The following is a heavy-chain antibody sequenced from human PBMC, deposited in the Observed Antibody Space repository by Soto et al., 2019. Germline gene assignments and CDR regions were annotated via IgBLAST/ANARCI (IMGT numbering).Heavy chain of an antibody. V-gene: IGHV3-23*04. CDR1: GFIFSNYV. D-gene: IGHD1-26*01. J-gene: IGHJ4*02. CDR2: INDSGGTS. Sequence: EVQLVDSGGGLVQPGGSLRLSCAASGFIFSNYVMSWVRQAPGKGLESVPSINDSGGTSYYADSVKGRFTNSKDNSKNTLYLQMNSLRAEDTAIYYCAKRPRALLTFDYWGQGTLVTVSS. CDR3: AKRPRALLTFDY.